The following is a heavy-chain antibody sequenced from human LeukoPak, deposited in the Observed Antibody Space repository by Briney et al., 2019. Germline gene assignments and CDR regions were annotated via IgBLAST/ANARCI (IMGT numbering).Heavy chain of an antibody. D-gene: IGHD3-9*01. CDR2: IYYSGST. CDR1: GGSISSSSYY. J-gene: IGHJ6*03. CDR3: ARQRGDRGRYFDWLLRYMDV. V-gene: IGHV4-39*01. Sequence: SGTLSLTCTVSGGSISSSSYYWGWIRQPPGKGLEWIGSIYYSGSTYYNPSLKSRVTISVDTSKNQFSLKLSSVTAADTAVYYCARQRGDRGRYFDWLLRYMDVWGKGTTVTISS.